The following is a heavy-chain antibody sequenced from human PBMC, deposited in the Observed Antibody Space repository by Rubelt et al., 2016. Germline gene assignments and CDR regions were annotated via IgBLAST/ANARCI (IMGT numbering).Heavy chain of an antibody. Sequence: GGSLRLSCAASGFTFSSYAMSWVRQAPGKGLEWVSAISGSGGSTYYADSVKGRFTISRDNSKNTLYLQMNSLRAEDTAVYYCAKDFIVVVPAAIEFSVDYWGQGTLVTVSS. D-gene: IGHD2-2*02. V-gene: IGHV3-23*01. J-gene: IGHJ4*02. CDR1: GFTFSSYA. CDR3: AKDFIVVVPAAIEFSVDY. CDR2: ISGSGGST.